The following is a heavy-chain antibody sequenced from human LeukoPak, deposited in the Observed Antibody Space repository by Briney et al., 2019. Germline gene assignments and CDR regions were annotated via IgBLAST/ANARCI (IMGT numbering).Heavy chain of an antibody. CDR1: GGSFSGYY. CDR3: ARGGGVWGSYRLFDY. D-gene: IGHD3-16*02. CDR2: INHSGST. Sequence: SETLSLTCAVYGGSFSGYYWSWIRQPPGKGLEWIGEINHSGSTNYNPSLKSRVTISVDTSKNQFSLKLSPVTAADTAVYYCARGGGVWGSYRLFDYWGQGTLVTVSS. J-gene: IGHJ4*02. V-gene: IGHV4-34*01.